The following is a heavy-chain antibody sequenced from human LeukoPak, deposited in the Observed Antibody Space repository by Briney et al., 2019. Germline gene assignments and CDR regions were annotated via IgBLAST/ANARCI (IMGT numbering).Heavy chain of an antibody. Sequence: PGGSLRLSCAGSEFTFSTYSMNWVRQAPGKGLEWVSFISTSGNTMYYADSVKGRFTISRDNAKNSLSLQMNNLRAEDTGIYYCASRFDFWGQGTLVTVSS. CDR1: EFTFSTYS. CDR3: ASRFDF. J-gene: IGHJ4*02. V-gene: IGHV3-48*04. CDR2: ISTSGNTM.